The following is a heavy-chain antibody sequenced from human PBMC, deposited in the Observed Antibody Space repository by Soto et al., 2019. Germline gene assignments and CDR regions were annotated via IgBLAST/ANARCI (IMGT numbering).Heavy chain of an antibody. J-gene: IGHJ5*02. Sequence: SSETLSLTCAVSGGSISSSNWWSWVRQPPGKGLEWIGEIYHSGSTNYNPSLKSRVTISVDKSKNQFSLKLSSVTAADTAVYYCASGFGCSSTSCYTSWFDPWGQGTLVTVSS. CDR2: IYHSGST. CDR1: GGSISSSNW. V-gene: IGHV4-4*02. D-gene: IGHD2-2*02. CDR3: ASGFGCSSTSCYTSWFDP.